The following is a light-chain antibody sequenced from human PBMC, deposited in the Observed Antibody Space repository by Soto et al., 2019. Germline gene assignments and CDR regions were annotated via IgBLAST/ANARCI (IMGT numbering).Light chain of an antibody. CDR2: WAS. CDR1: QSILYNSNTKNY. J-gene: IGKJ1*01. CDR3: HQYYNTPSWT. Sequence: DIVMTHSPEALAVSMGERATIKCKSSQSILYNSNTKNYLACYQQQAGHHPKLLITWASTREAGGPDRFSGSGAGTDFTLTITNRQAEDVAVYFCHQYYNTPSWTFGQGTKVDIK. V-gene: IGKV4-1*01.